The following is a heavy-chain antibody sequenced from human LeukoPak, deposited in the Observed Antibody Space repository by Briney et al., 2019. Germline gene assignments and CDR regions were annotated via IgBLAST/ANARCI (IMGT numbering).Heavy chain of an antibody. CDR2: IRYDGSNK. CDR3: AKGGSEVAAQDIDH. J-gene: IGHJ4*02. CDR1: GFTFSSYG. D-gene: IGHD2-15*01. Sequence: PGGSLRLSCAASGFTFSSYGMHWVRQAPGKGLEWVAFIRYDGSNKYYADSVKGRFTISRDNSKNTLYLQMNSLRAEDTAVYYCAKGGSEVAAQDIDHWGQGTLVTVSS. V-gene: IGHV3-30*02.